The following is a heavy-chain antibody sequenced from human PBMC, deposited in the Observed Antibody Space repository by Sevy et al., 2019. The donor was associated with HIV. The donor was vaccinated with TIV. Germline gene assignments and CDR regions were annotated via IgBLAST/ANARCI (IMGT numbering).Heavy chain of an antibody. CDR2: ISAYNGNT. CDR1: GYTFTSYG. D-gene: IGHD5-18*01. CDR3: ARERLRGRDTAMGKSVFDY. J-gene: IGHJ4*02. V-gene: IGHV1-18*01. Sequence: ASVKVSCKASGYTFTSYGISWVRQAPGQGLEWMGWISAYNGNTNYSQKLQGRVTMTTDTSTSTAYMELRSLRSDDTAVYYCARERLRGRDTAMGKSVFDYWGQGTLVTVSS.